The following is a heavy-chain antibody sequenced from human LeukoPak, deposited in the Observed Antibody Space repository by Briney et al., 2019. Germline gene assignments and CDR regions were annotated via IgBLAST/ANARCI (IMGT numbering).Heavy chain of an antibody. CDR1: GYTFTGYY. CDR3: ARVMGSVSQLPPEYYFDY. V-gene: IGHV1-2*02. D-gene: IGHD5-24*01. Sequence: ASVKVSCKASGYTFTGYYMHWVRQAPGQGLEWMGWINPNSGGTNYAQKFQGRVTMTRDTSISTAYMELSRLRSDDTAVYYCARVMGSVSQLPPEYYFDYWGQGTLVTVSS. J-gene: IGHJ4*02. CDR2: INPNSGGT.